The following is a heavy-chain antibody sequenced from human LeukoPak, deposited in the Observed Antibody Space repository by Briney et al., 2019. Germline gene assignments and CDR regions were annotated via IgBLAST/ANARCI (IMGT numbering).Heavy chain of an antibody. CDR1: GFTFGSYG. CDR3: AKEGYYGSGSFPDV. D-gene: IGHD3-10*01. CDR2: VSDDGSNE. Sequence: GRSLRLSCAASGFTFGSYGMHWVRQAPGKGLEWVAVVSDDGSNEYYADSVKGRFTIFRDNSKDTLFLQMNSLRIEDMALYYCAKEGYYGSGSFPDVWGKGSTVTVSS. J-gene: IGHJ6*04. V-gene: IGHV3-30*18.